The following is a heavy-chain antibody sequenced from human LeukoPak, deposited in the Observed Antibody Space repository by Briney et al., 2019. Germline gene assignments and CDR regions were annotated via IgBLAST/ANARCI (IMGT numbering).Heavy chain of an antibody. J-gene: IGHJ3*02. V-gene: IGHV5-51*01. D-gene: IGHD6-6*01. CDR3: ARPLEYSGSYDAFDI. Sequence: GESLQISCKGSGYSFTSYWIGWVRQLPGKGLEWMGIIYPGDSDTRYSPSFQGQVTISADKSISTAYLQWSSLKASDTAMYYCARPLEYSGSYDAFDIWGQGTMVTVSS. CDR2: IYPGDSDT. CDR1: GYSFTSYW.